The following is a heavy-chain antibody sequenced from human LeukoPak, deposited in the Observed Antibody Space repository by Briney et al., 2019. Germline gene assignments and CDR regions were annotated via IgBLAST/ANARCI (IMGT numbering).Heavy chain of an antibody. CDR3: ARERGYSGYDSREYNYFDY. J-gene: IGHJ4*02. D-gene: IGHD5-12*01. V-gene: IGHV3-48*01. Sequence: PGGSLRLSCAASGFTFSSYNMNWVRQAPGKGLEWVSYISDSSSTIYYADSVKGRFTISRDNAKNSLYLQMNSLRAEDTAVYYCARERGYSGYDSREYNYFDYWGQGTLVTVSS. CDR1: GFTFSSYN. CDR2: ISDSSSTI.